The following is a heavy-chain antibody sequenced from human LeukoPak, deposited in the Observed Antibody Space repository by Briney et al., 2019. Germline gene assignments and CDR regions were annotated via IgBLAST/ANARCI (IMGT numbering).Heavy chain of an antibody. J-gene: IGHJ6*03. CDR1: GYTFTGYH. Sequence: ASVKVSCKASGYTFTGYHMHWVRQAPGQGLEWMGWFNPNSGRTNYAQNFQGRVTMTRDTSISTAYMELSRLRSDDTAVYYCARSIAVAGLPHYYYYMDVWGKGATVTVSS. CDR3: ARSIAVAGLPHYYYYMDV. D-gene: IGHD6-19*01. V-gene: IGHV1-2*02. CDR2: FNPNSGRT.